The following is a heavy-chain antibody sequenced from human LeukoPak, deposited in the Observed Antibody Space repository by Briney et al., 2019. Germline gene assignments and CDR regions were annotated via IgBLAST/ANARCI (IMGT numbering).Heavy chain of an antibody. J-gene: IGHJ6*02. CDR3: ARARAEGDGYSHYYYYYGMDV. CDR2: ISSSSSYI. CDR1: GFTFSSYS. D-gene: IGHD5-24*01. Sequence: GGSLRLSCAASGFTFSSYSMNWVRQAPGKGLEWVSSISSSSSYIYYADSVKGRFTISRDHAKNSLYLQMNSLRAEDTAVYYCARARAEGDGYSHYYYYYGMDVWGQGTTVTVSS. V-gene: IGHV3-21*01.